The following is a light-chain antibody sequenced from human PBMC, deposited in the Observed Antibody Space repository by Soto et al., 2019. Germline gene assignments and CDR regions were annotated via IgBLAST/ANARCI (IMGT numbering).Light chain of an antibody. V-gene: IGKV3-20*01. CDR1: QSLTSGY. CDR2: GAS. CDR3: QQYGTAPYT. Sequence: EIVLTQSAGTLSLSPGERATLSCRTSQSLTSGYLAWYQQKHGQALRLLIYGASNRATGIPDRFSGGGSGTDFTLTISRLEPEDFAVYYCQQYGTAPYTFGQGNKVEIK. J-gene: IGKJ2*01.